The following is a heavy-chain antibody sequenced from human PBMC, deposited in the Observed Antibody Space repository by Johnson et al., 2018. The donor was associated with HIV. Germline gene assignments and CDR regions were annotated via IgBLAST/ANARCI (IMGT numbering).Heavy chain of an antibody. CDR2: IKSKTAGGTT. Sequence: EQLVESGGGLVKPGGSLRLSCAGSGFIFSNAWMSWVRQGPGKGLEWVGRIKSKTAGGTTDYAAPVKGRFTISRDDSKNTLYLQMNSLKTEDTAVYYCTTERGDPLIGADAFDIWGQGTMVTVSS. J-gene: IGHJ3*02. CDR1: GFIFSNAW. CDR3: TTERGDPLIGADAFDI. D-gene: IGHD3-16*01. V-gene: IGHV3-15*01.